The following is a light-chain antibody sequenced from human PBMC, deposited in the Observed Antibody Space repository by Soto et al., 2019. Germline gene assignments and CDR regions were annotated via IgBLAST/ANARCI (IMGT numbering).Light chain of an antibody. V-gene: IGLV2-14*01. CDR1: SSDVGGYNY. CDR2: DVS. CDR3: SSYTSSSTLVV. Sequence: QSALTQPASVSGSPGQSITISCTGTSSDVGGYNYVSWYQQHPGKAPKLMIYDVSNRPSGVSNRFSGSKSGNTASLTISGLQAEDEADYDCSSYTSSSTLVVFGGGTQLTGL. J-gene: IGLJ2*01.